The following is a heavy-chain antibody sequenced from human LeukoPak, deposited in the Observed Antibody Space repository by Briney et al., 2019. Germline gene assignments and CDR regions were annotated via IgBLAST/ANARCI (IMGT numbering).Heavy chain of an antibody. D-gene: IGHD4-11*01. CDR2: IIPIFGTA. CDR1: GGTFSSYA. Sequence: SVKASCKASGGTFSSYAISWVRQAPGQGLEWMGGIIPIFGTANYAQKFQGRVTITADESTSTAYMELSSPRSEDTAVYYCARVPTVTIYYYYYYMDVWGKGTTVTVSS. CDR3: ARVPTVTIYYYYYYMDV. V-gene: IGHV1-69*13. J-gene: IGHJ6*03.